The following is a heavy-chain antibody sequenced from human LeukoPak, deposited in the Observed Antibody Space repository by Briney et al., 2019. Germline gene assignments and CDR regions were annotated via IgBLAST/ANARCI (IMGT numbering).Heavy chain of an antibody. CDR1: GDSISGTYW. CDR2: IHHSGGT. CDR3: ARNGHYPADP. D-gene: IGHD4-17*01. Sequence: SETLSLTCAVSGDSISGTYWWSWVRQSPGKGLEWIGEIHHSGGTNYNPSLESRVTISLDNSKNHFSLILTSVTAADTAIYYCARNGHYPADPWGQGTLVTVSS. J-gene: IGHJ5*02. V-gene: IGHV4-4*02.